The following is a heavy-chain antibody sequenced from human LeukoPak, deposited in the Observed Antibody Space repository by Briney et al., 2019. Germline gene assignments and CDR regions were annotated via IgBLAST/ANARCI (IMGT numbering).Heavy chain of an antibody. Sequence: ASVKVSCKASGYTFTSYHINWVRQATGQGLEWMGWMNPNSANIGYAQKFQGRVTMTRNTSISTAYMELSSLRSEDTAVYYCARKGTDTYYWGQGTLVTVSS. D-gene: IGHD1-1*01. CDR1: GYTFTSYH. V-gene: IGHV1-8*01. CDR2: MNPNSANI. CDR3: ARKGTDTYY. J-gene: IGHJ4*02.